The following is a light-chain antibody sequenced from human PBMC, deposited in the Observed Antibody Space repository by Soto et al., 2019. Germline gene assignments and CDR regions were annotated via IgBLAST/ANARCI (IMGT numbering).Light chain of an antibody. J-gene: IGKJ2*01. CDR3: QQYGSSPWYT. Sequence: EIVLTQSPGTLSLSPGERATLSCRASQSVSSNYLAWYQQKPGQAPRLLMYDASSRATGIPDRFSGSGSGTDFTLTISRLEPEDFAVYYCQQYGSSPWYTFGQGTKLEIK. CDR2: DAS. V-gene: IGKV3-20*01. CDR1: QSVSSNY.